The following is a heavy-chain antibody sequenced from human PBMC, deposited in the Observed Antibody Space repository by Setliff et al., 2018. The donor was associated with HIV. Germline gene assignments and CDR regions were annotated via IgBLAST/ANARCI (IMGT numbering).Heavy chain of an antibody. Sequence: PSETLSLTCAVSGGYISSSNWWSWVRQPPGKGLEWIGEIYHSGSTKHNPPLKSRVTISVDKSKNQFSLRLSSVTAADTAVYYCARSITMIIVAPGAFDIWGQGTMVTVSS. CDR2: IYHSGST. D-gene: IGHD3-22*01. CDR3: ARSITMIIVAPGAFDI. J-gene: IGHJ3*02. V-gene: IGHV4-4*02. CDR1: GGYISSSNW.